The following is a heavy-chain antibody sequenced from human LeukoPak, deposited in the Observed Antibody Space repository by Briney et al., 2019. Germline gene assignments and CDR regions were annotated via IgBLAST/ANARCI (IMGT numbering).Heavy chain of an antibody. CDR2: ISSSSRYI. J-gene: IGHJ4*02. CDR3: ARVEGGSSWYAEGVSDY. V-gene: IGHV3-21*01. D-gene: IGHD6-13*01. Sequence: GGSLRLSCAASGFTFSSYSMNWVRQAPQKGLEWVSSISSSSRYIYYADSVKGRFTISIDNAKNSLYVQMNSLSAEDTAVYYCARVEGGSSWYAEGVSDYWGQGTLVTVSS. CDR1: GFTFSSYS.